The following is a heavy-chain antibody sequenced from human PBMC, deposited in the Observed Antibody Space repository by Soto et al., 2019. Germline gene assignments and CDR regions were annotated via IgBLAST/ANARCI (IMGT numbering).Heavy chain of an antibody. Sequence: PSETLSLTCAVYGGSFSGYYWSWIRQPPGKGLEWIGEINHSGSTNYNPSLKSRVTISVDTSKNQFSLKLSSVTAADTAVYYCAREDTIFGVVSNYYYYYGMDVWGQGTTVTVSS. J-gene: IGHJ6*02. CDR2: INHSGST. CDR1: GGSFSGYY. V-gene: IGHV4-34*01. CDR3: AREDTIFGVVSNYYYYYGMDV. D-gene: IGHD3-3*01.